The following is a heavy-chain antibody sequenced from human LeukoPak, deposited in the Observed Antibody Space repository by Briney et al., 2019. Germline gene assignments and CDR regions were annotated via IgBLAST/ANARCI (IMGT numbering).Heavy chain of an antibody. V-gene: IGHV1-18*01. CDR1: GYTFTSYG. CDR2: ISAYNGNT. D-gene: IGHD6-13*01. Sequence: GASVKVSCKASGYTFTSYGISWVRQAPGQGLEWMGWISAYNGNTNYAQKLQGRVTMTTDTSTSTAYMELRSLRSDDTAVYYCARVKESDSSSWYSDYYYYMDVWGKGTTVTVSS. CDR3: ARVKESDSSSWYSDYYYYMDV. J-gene: IGHJ6*03.